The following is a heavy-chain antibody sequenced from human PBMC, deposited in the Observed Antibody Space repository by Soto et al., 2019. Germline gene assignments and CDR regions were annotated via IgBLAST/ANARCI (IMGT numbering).Heavy chain of an antibody. CDR2: INHSGST. D-gene: IGHD4-17*01. CDR3: ARSGDYGGNSERDGWIDY. CDR1: GGSFSGYY. Sequence: QVQLQQWGAGLLKPSETLSLTCAVYGGSFSGYYWSWIRQPPGKGLEWIGEINHSGSTNYNPSLKSRVTISVDTSKNQFSLKLSSVTAADTAVYYCARSGDYGGNSERDGWIDYWGQGTLVTVSS. J-gene: IGHJ4*02. V-gene: IGHV4-34*01.